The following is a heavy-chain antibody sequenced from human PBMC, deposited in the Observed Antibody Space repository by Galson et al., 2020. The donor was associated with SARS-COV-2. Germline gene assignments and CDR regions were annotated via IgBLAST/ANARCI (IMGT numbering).Heavy chain of an antibody. Sequence: SETLSLTCAVSGGSISSSNWWSWVRQPPGKGLEWIGEIYHSGSTNYNPSLKSRVTISVDKSKNQFSLKLSSVTAADTAVYYCARARRGYCSSTSCYRQPKNWFDPWGQGTLVTVSS. V-gene: IGHV4-4*02. CDR2: IYHSGST. J-gene: IGHJ5*02. CDR3: ARARRGYCSSTSCYRQPKNWFDP. CDR1: GGSISSSNW. D-gene: IGHD2-2*01.